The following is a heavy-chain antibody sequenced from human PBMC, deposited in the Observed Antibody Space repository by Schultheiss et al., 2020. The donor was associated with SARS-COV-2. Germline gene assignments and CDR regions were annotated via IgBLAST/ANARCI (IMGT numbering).Heavy chain of an antibody. CDR3: ARGTYYDILTGYPTKYYFDC. D-gene: IGHD3-9*01. CDR2: IIPILDIT. V-gene: IGHV1-69*04. Sequence: SVKVSCKASGYTFTGYYMHWVRQAPGQGLEWMGRIIPILDITNYAQKFQDRVTITADKSTSTAYMELSSLRSEDTAVYYCARGTYYDILTGYPTKYYFDCWGQGALVTVSS. J-gene: IGHJ4*02. CDR1: GYTFTGYY.